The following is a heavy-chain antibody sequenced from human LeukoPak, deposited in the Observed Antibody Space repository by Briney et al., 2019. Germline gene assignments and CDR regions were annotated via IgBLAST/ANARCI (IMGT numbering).Heavy chain of an antibody. CDR1: GFTFSSYA. CDR2: ISGSGGST. J-gene: IGHJ4*02. CDR3: AKYYDSSGYFPYFDY. Sequence: PGGSLRLSCAASGFTFSSYAMSWVRQAPGKGLEWVSAISGSGGSTYYADSVKGRFTISRDNSKNTLYLQMNSLRAEDTAVYYCAKYYDSSGYFPYFDYWGQGTLVTVSS. V-gene: IGHV3-23*01. D-gene: IGHD3-22*01.